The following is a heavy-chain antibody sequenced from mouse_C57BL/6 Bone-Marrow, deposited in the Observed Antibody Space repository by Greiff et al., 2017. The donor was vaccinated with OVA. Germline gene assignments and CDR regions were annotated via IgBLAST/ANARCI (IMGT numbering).Heavy chain of an antibody. Sequence: VQLQQSGAELVRPGASVKLSCTASGFNIKDDYMHWVKQRPEQGLEWIGWIDPENGDTEYASKFQGKATITADTASNTAYLQLSSLTSEDTAVYYCTTGRSSGPWFADWGQGTLVTVAA. J-gene: IGHJ3*01. CDR3: TTGRSSGPWFAD. D-gene: IGHD3-2*02. CDR2: IDPENGDT. CDR1: GFNIKDDY. V-gene: IGHV14-4*01.